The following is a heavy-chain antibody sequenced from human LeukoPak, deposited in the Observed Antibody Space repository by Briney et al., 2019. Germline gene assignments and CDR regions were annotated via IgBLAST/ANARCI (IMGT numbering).Heavy chain of an antibody. CDR2: ISAYNGNT. Sequence: ASVKVSCKASGYSFTSYGISWVRQAPGQGLEWMGWISAYNGNTNYAQKLQGRVTMTTDTSTSTAYMELRSLRSDDTAVYYCARGPRITLVRGGQWYYYMDVWGKGTTVTISS. V-gene: IGHV1-18*01. D-gene: IGHD3-10*01. J-gene: IGHJ6*03. CDR1: GYSFTSYG. CDR3: ARGPRITLVRGGQWYYYMDV.